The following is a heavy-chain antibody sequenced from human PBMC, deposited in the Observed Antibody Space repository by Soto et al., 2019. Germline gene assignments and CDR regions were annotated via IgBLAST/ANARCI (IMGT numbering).Heavy chain of an antibody. V-gene: IGHV1-46*01. J-gene: IGHJ4*02. CDR2: INARGGST. Sequence: QVQLVQSGAEVKKPGASVKVSCKASGYTFTSYYMHWERQAPGQGLEWMGIINARGGSTSYTQKFQDRVPMTRDTATSAVYMELSSVRSEDTAVYYCAREDSSSAGGDFDYWGQGTLVSVSS. D-gene: IGHD6-6*01. CDR1: GYTFTSYY. CDR3: AREDSSSAGGDFDY.